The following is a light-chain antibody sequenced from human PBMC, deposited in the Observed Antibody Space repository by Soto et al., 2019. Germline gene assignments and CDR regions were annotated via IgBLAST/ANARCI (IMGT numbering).Light chain of an antibody. V-gene: IGKV3-20*01. Sequence: EIVLTQSPGPLSVSPGERATLSCRASQSVSSSYLAWYQQQPGQAPRLLIYGASSRATGIPDRFSGSGSGTDFTLTISILETEDFAVYYCQQYDSSPITFGQGTRLEIK. J-gene: IGKJ5*01. CDR1: QSVSSSY. CDR2: GAS. CDR3: QQYDSSPIT.